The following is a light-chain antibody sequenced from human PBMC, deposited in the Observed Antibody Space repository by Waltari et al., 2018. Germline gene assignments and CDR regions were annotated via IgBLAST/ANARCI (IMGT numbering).Light chain of an antibody. CDR3: QQYSNWPRT. Sequence: EIVLTQSPATLSLSPGERATLPCRASQSVSSSLAWYQQKPGQAPRLLIYGASSRATGIPDRFSGSGSGTDFTLTISSLEPEDFAVYYCQQYSNWPRTFGQGTKVEMK. V-gene: IGKV3-15*01. CDR2: GAS. CDR1: QSVSSS. J-gene: IGKJ1*01.